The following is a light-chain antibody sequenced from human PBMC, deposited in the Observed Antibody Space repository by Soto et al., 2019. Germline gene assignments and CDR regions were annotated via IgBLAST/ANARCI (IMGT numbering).Light chain of an antibody. J-gene: IGKJ4*01. Sequence: EIRLKQYPSALSLSPGERATLSCRASQSVSSYLAWYQQKPGQAPRLLIYDASNRATGIPARFSGSGSGTDFTLTISSLEPEDFAVYYCQQRSNWLTFGGGTKVDIK. CDR2: DAS. CDR1: QSVSSY. V-gene: IGKV3-11*01. CDR3: QQRSNWLT.